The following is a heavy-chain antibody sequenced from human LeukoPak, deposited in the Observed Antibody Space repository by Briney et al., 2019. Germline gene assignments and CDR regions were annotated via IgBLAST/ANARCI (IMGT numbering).Heavy chain of an antibody. J-gene: IGHJ4*02. D-gene: IGHD2-2*02. CDR2: ISSSGSTI. CDR3: ATDPCSSTSCYKGVDY. Sequence: GGSLRLSCAASGFTFSDYYMSWIRQAPGKGLEWVSYISSSGSTIYYADSVKGRFTISRDNAKNSLYLQMNSLRAEDTAVYYCATDPCSSTSCYKGVDYWGQGTLATVSS. CDR1: GFTFSDYY. V-gene: IGHV3-11*01.